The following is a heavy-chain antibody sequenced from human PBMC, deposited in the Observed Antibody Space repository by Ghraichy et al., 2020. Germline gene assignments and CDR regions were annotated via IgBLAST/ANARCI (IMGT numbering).Heavy chain of an antibody. CDR1: GGTFSSYA. V-gene: IGHV1-69*06. D-gene: IGHD6-19*01. CDR3: ARGPQAVAGSWYVDY. Sequence: SVKVSCKASGGTFSSYAISWVRQAPGQGLEWMGGIIPIFGTANYAQKFQGRVTITADKPTSTAYMELSSLRSEDTAVYYCARGPQAVAGSWYVDYWGQGTLVTVSS. CDR2: IIPIFGTA. J-gene: IGHJ4*02.